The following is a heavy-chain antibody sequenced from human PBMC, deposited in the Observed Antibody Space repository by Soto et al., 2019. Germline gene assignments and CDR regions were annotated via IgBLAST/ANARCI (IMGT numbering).Heavy chain of an antibody. CDR1: GYTLNTYY. D-gene: IGHD5-12*01. Sequence: GASSEGLCKPSGYTLNTYYLHWVRQAPGQGLEWMGIIHPSGGGSTYAQKFLGRVTMTRDTSTSTVFMELSSLRSADTAVYYCVRGMGTITDKFDYWGQGTPVTVSS. V-gene: IGHV1-46*02. J-gene: IGHJ4*02. CDR2: IHPSGGGS. CDR3: VRGMGTITDKFDY.